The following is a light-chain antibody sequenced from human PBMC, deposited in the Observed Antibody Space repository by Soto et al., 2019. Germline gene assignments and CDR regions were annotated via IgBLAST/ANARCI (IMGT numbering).Light chain of an antibody. CDR3: QQTYSDLWT. V-gene: IGKV1-39*01. J-gene: IGKJ1*01. CDR1: QTISTY. Sequence: DIQITQSPSSLSASVGDRVTITCRASQTISTYLNWYQQKPGKAPRLLIYDASSLLSGVPSRFSGSGSGTDFTVTIATLQPEYFSTYYCQQTYSDLWTFGPGSEV. CDR2: DAS.